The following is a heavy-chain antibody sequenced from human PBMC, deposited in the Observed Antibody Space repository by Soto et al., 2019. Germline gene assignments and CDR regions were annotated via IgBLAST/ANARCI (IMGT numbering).Heavy chain of an antibody. CDR3: ARGATVELEY. D-gene: IGHD1-1*01. Sequence: QVQMVQSGPEVKKPGASVKVSCKTSGYTFSSHGITWVRQAPGQGLEWMGWIRAYTGDRDYAQKVHGRVTIFTDTSTSTAYMELRMLRSDDTAVYFCARGATVELEYWGQGTLVTVSS. CDR2: IRAYTGDR. CDR1: GYTFSSHG. V-gene: IGHV1-18*01. J-gene: IGHJ4*02.